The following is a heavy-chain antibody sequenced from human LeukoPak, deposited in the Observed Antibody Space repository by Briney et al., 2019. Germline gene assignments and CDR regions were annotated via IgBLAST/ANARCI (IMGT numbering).Heavy chain of an antibody. Sequence: PGGSLRLSCAASGFTFSKYWMLWVRQAPGKGLESVSRINTDGTVTTYADSVKGRFTVSRDNANNTTFQQMNSVRDEDTAVYYCATKQWLAPPPDSWGQGTPVTVSS. CDR2: INTDGTVT. J-gene: IGHJ4*02. D-gene: IGHD6-19*01. CDR1: GFTFSKYW. CDR3: ATKQWLAPPPDS. V-gene: IGHV3-74*01.